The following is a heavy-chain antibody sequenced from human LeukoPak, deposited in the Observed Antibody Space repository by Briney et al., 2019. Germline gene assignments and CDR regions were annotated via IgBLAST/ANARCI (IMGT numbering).Heavy chain of an antibody. Sequence: GRSLRLSCTASGFTFSRYGVHWVRQAPGKGLEWVAVIWYDASNEYYADSVEGRFTLSRDNSKNTLYLQMNSLRADDTGVYYCARTVPGRWFDYWGQGTLVTVSS. CDR1: GFTFSRYG. V-gene: IGHV3-33*01. D-gene: IGHD2-15*01. CDR2: IWYDASNE. J-gene: IGHJ4*02. CDR3: ARTVPGRWFDY.